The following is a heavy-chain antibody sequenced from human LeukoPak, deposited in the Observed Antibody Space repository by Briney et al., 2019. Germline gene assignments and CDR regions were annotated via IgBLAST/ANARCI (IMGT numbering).Heavy chain of an antibody. CDR2: IYSGGST. CDR1: GFTVSSNY. V-gene: IGHV3-66*01. CDR3: ARDLGYYGSGSYFGGSWFDP. Sequence: GGSLRLSCAASGFTVSSNYMSWVRQAPGKGLEWVSVIYSGGSTYYADSVKGRFTISRDNSKNTLYLQMNSLRAEDTAVYYCARDLGYYGSGSYFGGSWFDPWGQGTLVTVSS. D-gene: IGHD3-10*01. J-gene: IGHJ5*02.